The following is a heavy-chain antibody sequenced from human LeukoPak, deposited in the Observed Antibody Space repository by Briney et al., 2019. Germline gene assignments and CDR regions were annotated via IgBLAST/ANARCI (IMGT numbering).Heavy chain of an antibody. CDR3: ARDLIYGDYEIAFDI. J-gene: IGHJ3*02. D-gene: IGHD4-17*01. V-gene: IGHV3-21*01. CDR1: GFTFSSYS. CDR2: ISSSSSYI. Sequence: PGGSLRLSCAASGFTFSSYSMNWVRQAPGKGLEWVSPISSSSSYIYYADSVKGRFTISRDNAKNSLYLQMNSLRAEDTAVYYCARDLIYGDYEIAFDIWGQGTMVTVSS.